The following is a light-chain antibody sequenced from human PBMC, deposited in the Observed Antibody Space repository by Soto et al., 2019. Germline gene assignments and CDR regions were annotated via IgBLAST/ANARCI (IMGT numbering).Light chain of an antibody. CDR3: QTWGPGIWV. V-gene: IGLV4-69*01. J-gene: IGLJ3*02. Sequence: QAVVTQSPSASASLGASVKLTCALSSGHNNYAIAWYQQQSEKGPRYLMKVDSDGSLRKGDGIPDRFSGSSSGAERYLTISSLQSEDEADYYCQTWGPGIWVFGGGTKVTVL. CDR1: SGHNNYA. CDR2: VDSDGSL.